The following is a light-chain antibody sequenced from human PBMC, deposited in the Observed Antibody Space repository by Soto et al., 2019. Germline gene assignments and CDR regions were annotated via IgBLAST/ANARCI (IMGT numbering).Light chain of an antibody. Sequence: EIVLTQSPGTLSLSPGERATLSCRASQSVSRSYLAWYQQKPGQAPRLLIYGASSRATGIPDRFSGSGSGTDFTLTISRLEPEDFAVYYCQQYGSSPPWTFGPGTNVEIK. J-gene: IGKJ1*01. V-gene: IGKV3-20*01. CDR3: QQYGSSPPWT. CDR1: QSVSRSY. CDR2: GAS.